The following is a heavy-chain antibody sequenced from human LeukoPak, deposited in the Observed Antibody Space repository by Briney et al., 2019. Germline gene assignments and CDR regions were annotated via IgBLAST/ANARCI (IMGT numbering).Heavy chain of an antibody. Sequence: GGSLRLSCAASGFTFSNYAMHWVRQAPGKGLEWVAVISYDGRNKQYADSAKGRFTISRDNSKNTLYLQTNSLRAEDTAVYYCARDLSWDHVFDYWGQGTLVTVSS. D-gene: IGHD6-13*01. V-gene: IGHV3-30*01. J-gene: IGHJ4*02. CDR1: GFTFSNYA. CDR2: ISYDGRNK. CDR3: ARDLSWDHVFDY.